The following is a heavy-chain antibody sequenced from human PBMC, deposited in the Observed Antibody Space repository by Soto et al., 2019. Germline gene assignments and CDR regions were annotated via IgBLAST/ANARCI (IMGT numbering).Heavy chain of an antibody. V-gene: IGHV1-69*13. J-gene: IGHJ4*02. CDR2: IVPIYRTA. Sequence: ASVKVSCKASGGTFSSYRINWVRQAPGQVLEWVGGIVPIYRTADYAKKFQGRVTITADESARTSYMELRSLKSQDTAVYYCVRDSGAKLSSSWGQGTLVTVSS. CDR3: VRDSGAKLSSS. D-gene: IGHD6-13*01. CDR1: GGTFSSYR.